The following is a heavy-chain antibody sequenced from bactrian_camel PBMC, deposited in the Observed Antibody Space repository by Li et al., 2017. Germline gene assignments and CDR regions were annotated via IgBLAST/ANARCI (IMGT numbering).Heavy chain of an antibody. J-gene: IGHJ4*01. CDR3: AKDLPYSGSAWDY. D-gene: IGHD2*01. CDR2: IGTDGVNT. V-gene: IGHV3-2*01. CDR1: EFTFSVYY. Sequence: VQLVESGGTLVQPGGSLRLSCAASEFTFSVYYISWVRQIPGKGLEWVSSIGTDGVNTYYADFAKGRFTISRDSAKNTMYLQLNSLKTEDMAMYYCAKDLPYSGSAWDYWGQGTQVTVS.